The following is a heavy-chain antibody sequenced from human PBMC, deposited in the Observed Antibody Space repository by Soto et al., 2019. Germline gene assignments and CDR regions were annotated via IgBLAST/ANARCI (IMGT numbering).Heavy chain of an antibody. CDR3: ARFYCSSTSCYTMGDLRFDP. Sequence: TSETLSLTCTVSGGSISSYYWSWIRQPPGKGLEWIGYIYYSGSTNYNPSLKSRVTISVDTSKNQFSLKLSSVTAADTAVYYCARFYCSSTSCYTMGDLRFDPWGQGTLVTVSS. J-gene: IGHJ5*02. D-gene: IGHD2-2*02. CDR2: IYYSGST. CDR1: GGSISSYY. V-gene: IGHV4-59*01.